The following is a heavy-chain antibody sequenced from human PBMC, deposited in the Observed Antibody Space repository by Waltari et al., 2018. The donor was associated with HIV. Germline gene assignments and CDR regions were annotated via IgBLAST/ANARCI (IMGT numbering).Heavy chain of an antibody. CDR2: INTHSGDA. J-gene: IGHJ4*02. CDR3: ARGTYGDL. V-gene: IGHV1-18*04. CDR1: GYTFVSYS. Sequence: QVQLMQSGDEVKNPGAAAKVSCKASGYTFVSYSLNWVRQAPGLGLEWLGWINTHSGDANYTQSLHDRVTMTIEASTNTAYMELRSLTYDDTALYYCARGTYGDLWGQGTLVSV. D-gene: IGHD4-17*01.